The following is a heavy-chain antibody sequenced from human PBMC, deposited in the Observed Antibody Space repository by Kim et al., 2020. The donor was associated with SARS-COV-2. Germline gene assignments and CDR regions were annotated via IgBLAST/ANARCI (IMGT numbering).Heavy chain of an antibody. CDR3: AKVGGGTHGNYYYGMDV. Sequence: VKGRFTISRDNSKNTLYLQMNSLRAEDTAVYYCAKVGGGTHGNYYYGMDVWGQGTTVTVSS. V-gene: IGHV3-23*01. J-gene: IGHJ6*02. D-gene: IGHD1-26*01.